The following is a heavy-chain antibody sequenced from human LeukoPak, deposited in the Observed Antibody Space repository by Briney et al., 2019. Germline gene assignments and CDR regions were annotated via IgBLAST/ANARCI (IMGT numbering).Heavy chain of an antibody. J-gene: IGHJ6*02. CDR3: ARGSGYDYYYGMDV. V-gene: IGHV6-1*01. CDR2: TYYRSKWYN. Sequence: TYYRSKWYNDYAVSVKSRITINPDTSKNQFSLQLNSVTPEDTAVYYCARGSGYDYYYGMDVWGQGTTVTVSS. D-gene: IGHD6-19*01.